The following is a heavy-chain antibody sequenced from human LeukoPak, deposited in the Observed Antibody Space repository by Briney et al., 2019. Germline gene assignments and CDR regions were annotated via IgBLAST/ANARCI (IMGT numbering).Heavy chain of an antibody. V-gene: IGHV4-59*01. J-gene: IGHJ5*02. D-gene: IGHD6-19*01. Sequence: SQTLSLTCTVSGGSISSYYWSWIRQPPGKGLEWIGYIYNSGSTNYNPSLKSRVTISVDTSKNQFSLKLSSVTAADTAVYYCARGITVASPWGQGTLVTVSS. CDR3: ARGITVASP. CDR2: IYNSGST. CDR1: GGSISSYY.